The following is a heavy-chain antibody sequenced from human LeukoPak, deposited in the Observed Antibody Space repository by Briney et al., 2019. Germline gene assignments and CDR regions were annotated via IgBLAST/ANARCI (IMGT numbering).Heavy chain of an antibody. CDR2: ISSSSSSI. D-gene: IGHD4-17*01. CDR3: ARDRTSVTTHDAFDI. Sequence: GGSLRLFCAASGFTFSNYYMNWVRQAPGKGLEWVSYISSSSSSIYYADSVKGRFTISRDNAKNSLYLQMNSLRDEDTAVYYCARDRTSVTTHDAFDIWGQGTMVTVSS. J-gene: IGHJ3*02. CDR1: GFTFSNYY. V-gene: IGHV3-48*02.